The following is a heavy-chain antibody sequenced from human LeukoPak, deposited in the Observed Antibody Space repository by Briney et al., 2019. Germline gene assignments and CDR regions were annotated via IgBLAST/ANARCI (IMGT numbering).Heavy chain of an antibody. J-gene: IGHJ4*02. V-gene: IGHV1-2*02. CDR1: GYTFTHYS. CDR2: INPNSGDT. D-gene: IGHD5-18*01. CDR3: ARDMDTGPDLFDY. Sequence: ASVKVSCKASGYTFTHYSLHWVRQAPGQGLEWMGWINPNSGDTDYAQKFQGRVTMTRDTSISTAYMELSRLRYDDTAVYYCARDMDTGPDLFDYWGQGTLVTVSS.